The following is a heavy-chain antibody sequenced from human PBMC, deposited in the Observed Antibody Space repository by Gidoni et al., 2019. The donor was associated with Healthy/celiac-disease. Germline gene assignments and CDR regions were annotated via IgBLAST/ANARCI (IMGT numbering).Heavy chain of an antibody. CDR2: ISAYNGNT. CDR3: ARDSSSILWWWPTRGDY. D-gene: IGHD2-21*01. J-gene: IGHJ4*02. CDR1: GSPFTSYG. Sequence: QVPLVQSGAEVKKPGASVKVSCKASGSPFTSYGISWVRQAPGQGLEWMGWISAYNGNTNYAQKLQGRVTMTTDTSTSTAYMELRSLRSDDTAVYYCARDSSSILWWWPTRGDYWGQGTLVTVSS. V-gene: IGHV1-18*01.